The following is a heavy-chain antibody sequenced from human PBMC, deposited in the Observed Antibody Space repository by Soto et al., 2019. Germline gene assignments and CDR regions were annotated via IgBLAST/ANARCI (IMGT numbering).Heavy chain of an antibody. CDR3: AGDGSDSYGLDV. J-gene: IGHJ6*02. Sequence: TLSLTCTASGGSISGHYWGWLRHSAVKGLEWFGRLYNGQNTQYHPSLTTRVTISAHTSKNRCSLRLNSVTAADTAVYYCAGDGSDSYGLDVWGQGTPVTVSS. D-gene: IGHD3-10*01. CDR1: GGSISGHY. V-gene: IGHV4-4*07. CDR2: LYNGQNT.